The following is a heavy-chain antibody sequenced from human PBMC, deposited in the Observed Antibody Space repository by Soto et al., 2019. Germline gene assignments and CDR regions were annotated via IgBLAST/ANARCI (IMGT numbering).Heavy chain of an antibody. V-gene: IGHV2-70*11. D-gene: IGHD1-1*01. CDR1: GFSLSTSEMC. Sequence: SGPTLVNPTQTLTLTCTSSGFSLSTSEMCVSWIRQPPGRALEWLARIDWDDDKYYSTSLKTRLTISKDTSKNQVVLTMTNMDPVDTATYYCVRIRTTAGYFDYWGQGTLVTVSS. CDR2: IDWDDDK. J-gene: IGHJ4*02. CDR3: VRIRTTAGYFDY.